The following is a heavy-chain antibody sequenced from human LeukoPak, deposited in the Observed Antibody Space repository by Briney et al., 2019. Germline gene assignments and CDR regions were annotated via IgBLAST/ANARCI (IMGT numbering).Heavy chain of an antibody. Sequence: SETLSLTCTVSGGSFRNYYWSWIRQPPGKGLEWIGYIYDSGSTNYNPSLKSRYKPSLKSRVTISVDMSKNQFSLKLTSVTAADTAVYYCASRPYTYGYFDNWGPGTLVTVSS. CDR3: ASRPYTYGYFDN. V-gene: IGHV4-59*01. J-gene: IGHJ4*02. CDR1: GGSFRNYY. CDR2: IYDSGST. D-gene: IGHD2-2*02.